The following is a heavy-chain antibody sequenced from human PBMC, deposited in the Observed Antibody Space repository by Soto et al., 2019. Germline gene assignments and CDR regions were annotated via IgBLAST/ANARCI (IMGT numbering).Heavy chain of an antibody. J-gene: IGHJ3*02. Sequence: SVKVSCKAAGGTFSSYSISWVRQAPGQGLEWMGGIIPIFGTANYAQKFQGRVTITADKSTSTAYMELSSLRSEDTAVYYCARDASSGYYYTAFDIWGQGTMVTVSS. V-gene: IGHV1-69*06. CDR2: IIPIFGTA. CDR3: ARDASSGYYYTAFDI. CDR1: GGTFSSYS. D-gene: IGHD3-22*01.